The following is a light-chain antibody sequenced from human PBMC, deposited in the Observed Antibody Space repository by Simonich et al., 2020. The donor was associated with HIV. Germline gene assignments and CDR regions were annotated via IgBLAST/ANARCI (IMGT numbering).Light chain of an antibody. CDR3: QQYYSTPVLT. CDR2: RAS. CDR1: QSVLYSSNNKNY. V-gene: IGKV4-1*01. J-gene: IGKJ4*01. Sequence: DIVMTQSPDSLAVSLGERATINCKSSQSVLYSSNNKNYLAWYQQKPGQPPKLLIYRASTRESGVPARFSGSGSGTDFTLTISSLQAEDVAVYYCQQYYSTPVLTFGGGTKVEIK.